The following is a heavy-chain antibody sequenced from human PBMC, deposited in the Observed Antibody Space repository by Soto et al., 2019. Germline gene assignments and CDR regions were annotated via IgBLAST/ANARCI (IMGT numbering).Heavy chain of an antibody. J-gene: IGHJ6*02. CDR1: GYPFTHYG. Sequence: GASVKVSCKSSGYPFTHYGITWVRQAPGQGLEWMGWISPFNGNTNYGQTLQGRVTLTTDTSTSTVYMELRSLRSDDTAVYYCARDRYFYTSGRSYGLDVWGQGTTVTVSS. D-gene: IGHD3-10*01. CDR3: ARDRYFYTSGRSYGLDV. V-gene: IGHV1-18*01. CDR2: ISPFNGNT.